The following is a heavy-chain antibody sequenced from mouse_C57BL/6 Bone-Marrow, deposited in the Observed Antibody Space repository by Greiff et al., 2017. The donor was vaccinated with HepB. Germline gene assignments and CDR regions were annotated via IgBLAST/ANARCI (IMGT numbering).Heavy chain of an antibody. V-gene: IGHV14-1*01. CDR1: GFNIKDYY. Sequence: VQLQQSGAELVRPGASVKLSCTASGFNIKDYYMHWVKQRPEQGLEWIGRIDPEDGDTEYAPKFQGKATMTADTSSNTAYLQLSSLTSEDTAVYYCTRVYYSNYVWFAYWGQGTLVTVSA. D-gene: IGHD2-5*01. CDR2: IDPEDGDT. CDR3: TRVYYSNYVWFAY. J-gene: IGHJ3*01.